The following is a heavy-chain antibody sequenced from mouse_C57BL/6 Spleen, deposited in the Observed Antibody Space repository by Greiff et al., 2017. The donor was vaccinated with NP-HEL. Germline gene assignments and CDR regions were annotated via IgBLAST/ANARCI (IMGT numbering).Heavy chain of an antibody. CDR1: GFNIKDYY. V-gene: IGHV14-1*01. CDR3: THHYYGSSLDY. Sequence: EVQLQQSGAELVRPGASVKLSCTASGFNIKDYYMHWVKQRPEQGLEWIGRIDPEDGDTEYAPKFQGKATMTADTSSNTAYLQLSSLTSEDTAVYYCTHHYYGSSLDYWGQGTTLTVSS. J-gene: IGHJ2*01. CDR2: IDPEDGDT. D-gene: IGHD1-1*01.